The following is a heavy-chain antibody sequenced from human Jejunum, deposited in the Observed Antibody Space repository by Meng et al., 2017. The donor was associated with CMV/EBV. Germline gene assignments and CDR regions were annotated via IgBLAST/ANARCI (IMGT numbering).Heavy chain of an antibody. J-gene: IGHJ4*02. Sequence: FMYVNYAMNWVHETTGKGMEYVSDISTNNDNTYYTSSVTSRFTMSRNNSKNTLFLQMGSLTADDMAVYYYTRAKRCQGTSSSCYLDYWGQGTLVTVSS. CDR3: TRAKRCQGTSSSCYLDY. V-gene: IGHV3-64*01. D-gene: IGHD1-7*01. CDR2: ISTNNDNT. CDR1: FMYVNYA.